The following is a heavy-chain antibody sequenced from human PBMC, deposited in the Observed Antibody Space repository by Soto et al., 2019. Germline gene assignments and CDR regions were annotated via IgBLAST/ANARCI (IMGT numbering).Heavy chain of an antibody. V-gene: IGHV3-30*04. Sequence: GGSLRLSCAASGFTFSTYTMYWVRQAPGKGLEWVAVISYDGSSTSYADSVKGRFTISRDNSKNTLYLQMNSLRAEDTAVYYCAKDPDSSGWSLWGQGTLVTVSS. J-gene: IGHJ4*02. D-gene: IGHD6-19*01. CDR2: ISYDGSST. CDR1: GFTFSTYT. CDR3: AKDPDSSGWSL.